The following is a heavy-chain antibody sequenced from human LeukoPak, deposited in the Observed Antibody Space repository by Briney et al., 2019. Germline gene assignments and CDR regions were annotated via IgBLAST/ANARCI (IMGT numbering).Heavy chain of an antibody. J-gene: IGHJ4*02. V-gene: IGHV3-66*01. CDR1: GFTVSSNY. Sequence: GGSLRLSCAASGFTVSSNYMSWVRQAPGKGLEWVSVIYSDDTTYYADSVKGRFSISRDNSKNTLYLQMNSLRAEDTAVYFCARDIGGWQQWLPFDYWGQGTLVTVPS. D-gene: IGHD6-19*01. CDR2: IYSDDTT. CDR3: ARDIGGWQQWLPFDY.